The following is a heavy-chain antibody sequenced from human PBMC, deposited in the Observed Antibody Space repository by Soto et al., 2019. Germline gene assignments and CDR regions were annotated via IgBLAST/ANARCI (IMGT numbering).Heavy chain of an antibody. Sequence: GGSLRLSCAASGFTFSTYAMHWVRQAPGKGLEWLSVISYTGNNKNYIDSVKGRFTISRDNSKSTLYLQLSSLRIEDTAVYYCARGGAYCAGSSCFPAFDYWGQGSLVTVSS. D-gene: IGHD2-21*01. CDR1: GFTFSTYA. V-gene: IGHV3-30-3*01. CDR2: ISYTGNNK. CDR3: ARGGAYCAGSSCFPAFDY. J-gene: IGHJ4*02.